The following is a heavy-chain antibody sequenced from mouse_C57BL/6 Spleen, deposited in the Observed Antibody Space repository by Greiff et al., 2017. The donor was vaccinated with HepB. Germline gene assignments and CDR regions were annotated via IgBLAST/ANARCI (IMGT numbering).Heavy chain of an antibody. Sequence: VQLQQSGPVLVKPGASVKMSCKASGYTFTDYYMNWVKQSHGKSLEWIGVINPYNGGTSYNQKFKGKATLTVDKSSSTAYMELNSLTSEDSAVYYCARSPYYSNYDWYFDVWGTGTTVTVSS. V-gene: IGHV1-19*01. CDR2: INPYNGGT. CDR1: GYTFTDYY. D-gene: IGHD2-5*01. J-gene: IGHJ1*03. CDR3: ARSPYYSNYDWYFDV.